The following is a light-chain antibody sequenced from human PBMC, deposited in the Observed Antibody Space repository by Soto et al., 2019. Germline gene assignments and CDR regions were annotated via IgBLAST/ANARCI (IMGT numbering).Light chain of an antibody. CDR2: AAS. J-gene: IGKJ2*02. V-gene: IGKV1-39*01. Sequence: DIQMTQSPSSLSASVGDRVTITCRASQGISSYLNWYQQKPGEAPRLLIYAASNLERGVPSRFSGRRSGTDFTLTISSLRPEDFATYYCQQSYNSPTRTFGQGTKLE. CDR3: QQSYNSPTRT. CDR1: QGISSY.